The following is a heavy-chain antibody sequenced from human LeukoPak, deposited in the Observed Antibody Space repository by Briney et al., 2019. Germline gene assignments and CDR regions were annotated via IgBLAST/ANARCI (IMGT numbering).Heavy chain of an antibody. CDR2: IYPGDSDT. CDR1: GYSFTSYW. D-gene: IGHD6-13*01. J-gene: IGHJ4*02. Sequence: GESLKISCKSSGYSFTSYWIGWVRQMPGKGLEWMGIIYPGDSDTRYSPSFQGQVTISADKSISTAYLQWSSLKASDTAMYYCARQYFSYSSSWYFDYWGQGTLVTVSS. CDR3: ARQYFSYSSSWYFDY. V-gene: IGHV5-51*01.